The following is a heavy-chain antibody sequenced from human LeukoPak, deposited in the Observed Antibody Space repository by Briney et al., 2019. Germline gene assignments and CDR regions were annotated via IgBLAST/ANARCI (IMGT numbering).Heavy chain of an antibody. CDR1: GGTFSNYA. CDR3: ARDRYYDSRGNFCESGY. V-gene: IGHV1-69*01. J-gene: IGHJ4*02. Sequence: ASVTVSCKTSGGTFSNYAISWVRQAPGQGLEWMGGIIPILGTANYAQKVQGRVTITADESTTTAYMELNRLRSEDTAVYYGARDRYYDSRGNFCESGYWGQGTLVTVSS. CDR2: IIPILGTA. D-gene: IGHD3-22*01.